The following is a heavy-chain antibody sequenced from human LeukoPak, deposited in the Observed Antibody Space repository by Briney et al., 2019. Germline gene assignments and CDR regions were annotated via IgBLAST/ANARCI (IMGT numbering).Heavy chain of an antibody. CDR1: GGSFSGYY. J-gene: IGHJ4*02. Sequence: SETLSLTCAVYGGSFSGYYWSWIRQPPGKGLEWIGEINHSGSTNYNPSLKSRVTISVDTSKNQFSLKLSSVTAADTAVYYCARGRRVQQPRCPFDYWGQGTLVTVSS. CDR2: INHSGST. V-gene: IGHV4-34*01. CDR3: ARGRRVQQPRCPFDY. D-gene: IGHD6-13*01.